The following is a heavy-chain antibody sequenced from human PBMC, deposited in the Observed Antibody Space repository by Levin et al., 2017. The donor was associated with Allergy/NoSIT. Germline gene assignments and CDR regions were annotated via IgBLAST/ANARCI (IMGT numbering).Heavy chain of an antibody. CDR3: ARSASPMTTVTTTLDFDY. CDR2: IGTAGDT. CDR1: GFPFSSYD. D-gene: IGHD4-11*01. Sequence: LSLTCAASGFPFSSYDMHWVRQATGKGLEWVSAIGTAGDTYYPGSVKGRFTISRENAKNSLYLQMNSLRAGDTAVYYCARSASPMTTVTTTLDFDYWGQGTLVTVSS. V-gene: IGHV3-13*01. J-gene: IGHJ4*02.